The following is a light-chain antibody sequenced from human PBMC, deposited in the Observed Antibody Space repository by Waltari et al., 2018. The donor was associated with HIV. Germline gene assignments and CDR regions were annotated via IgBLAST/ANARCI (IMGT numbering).Light chain of an antibody. V-gene: IGLV1-47*01. CDR2: RNN. Sequence: QSVLTQPPSASGTPGQRVTISCSGSSSNIGSNYVYWYQQLPGTAPKLLIYRNNHLPSGFPDRFSGSKSCTSASRALSGLRAEDEADDYCAAWDDSLGGVVFGGGAKLTVL. CDR3: AAWDDSLGGVV. J-gene: IGLJ2*01. CDR1: SSNIGSNY.